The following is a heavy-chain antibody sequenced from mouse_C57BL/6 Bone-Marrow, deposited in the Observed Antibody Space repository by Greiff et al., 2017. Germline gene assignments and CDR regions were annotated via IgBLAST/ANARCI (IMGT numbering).Heavy chain of an antibody. CDR1: GFSLTSYA. D-gene: IGHD2-3*01. J-gene: IGHJ2*01. CDR3: ARNGYDGYPYYFDY. V-gene: IGHV2-9-1*01. CDR2: IWTGGGT. Sequence: VKLVESGPGLVAPSQSLSITCTVSGFSLTSYAISWVRQPPGKGLEWLGVIWTGGGTNYNSALNSRLSISKDNSKSQVFLKMNSLQTDDTARYYCARNGYDGYPYYFDYWGQGTTLTVSS.